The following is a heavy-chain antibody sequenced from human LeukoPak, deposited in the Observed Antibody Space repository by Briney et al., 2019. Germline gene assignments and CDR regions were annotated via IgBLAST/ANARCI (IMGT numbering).Heavy chain of an antibody. CDR3: ARVNINNWHSCDY. V-gene: IGHV4-4*02. Sequence: SGTLSLTCAVSGGSISSNNWWGWVRQPPGKGLEWIGEIFHSGSPNYNPSLKSRVTISVDKSRNHFSLNLSSVTAADTAVYYCARVNINNWHSCDYWGQGTLVTVSS. CDR2: IFHSGSP. D-gene: IGHD1-1*01. J-gene: IGHJ4*02. CDR1: GGSISSNNW.